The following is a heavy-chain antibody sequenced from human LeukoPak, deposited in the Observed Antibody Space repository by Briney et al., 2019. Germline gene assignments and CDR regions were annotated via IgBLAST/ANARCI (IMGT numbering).Heavy chain of an antibody. D-gene: IGHD5-18*01. J-gene: IGHJ5*02. CDR2: INHSGTT. CDR3: ARTRGYSYGYNWFDP. CDR1: GGSISSYS. Sequence: SETLSLTCTVSGGSISSYSWSWIRQPPGKGLEWIGEINHSGTTNYNPSLKSRVTISVDTSKNQFSLKLSSVTAADTAVYYCARTRGYSYGYNWFDPWGQGTLVTVSS. V-gene: IGHV4-34*01.